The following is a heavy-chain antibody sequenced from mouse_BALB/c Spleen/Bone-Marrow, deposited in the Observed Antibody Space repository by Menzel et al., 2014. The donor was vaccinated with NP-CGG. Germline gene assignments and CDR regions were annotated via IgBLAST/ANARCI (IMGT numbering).Heavy chain of an antibody. CDR1: GFNIKDTY. CDR3: ARNGNYGAWFAY. D-gene: IGHD2-1*01. J-gene: IGHJ3*01. V-gene: IGHV14-3*02. Sequence: EVQLAESGAELVKPGASVKLSCTASGFNIKDTYMHWVKQRPEQGLEWIGRIDPANGNTKYDPKFQGKATITADTSSNTAYLQLSSLTSEDTAVYYCARNGNYGAWFAYWGQGTLVTVSA. CDR2: IDPANGNT.